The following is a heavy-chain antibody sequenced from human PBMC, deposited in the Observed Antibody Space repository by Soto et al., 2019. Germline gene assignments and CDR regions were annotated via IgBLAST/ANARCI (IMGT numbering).Heavy chain of an antibody. D-gene: IGHD2-2*01. CDR2: INHSGST. CDR3: ARGVRENIVVVPAARFDP. Sequence: SETLSLTCAVYGGSFSGYYWSWIRQPPGKGLEWIGEINHSGSTNYNPSLKSRVTISVDTSKNQFSLKLSFVTAADTAVYYCARGVRENIVVVPAARFDPWGQGTLVTVSS. V-gene: IGHV4-34*01. J-gene: IGHJ5*02. CDR1: GGSFSGYY.